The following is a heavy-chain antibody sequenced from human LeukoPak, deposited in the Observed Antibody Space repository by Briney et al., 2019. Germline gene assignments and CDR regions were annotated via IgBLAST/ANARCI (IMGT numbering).Heavy chain of an antibody. Sequence: GGSLRLSCSPSGYSFSIYPMHWVRQAPGKGLEYVSAITINGASTYYTDSVKGRFTISRDNAKNSLSLEMNSLREEDTAVYYWARDYCCMDVWGQGTTVTVFS. CDR3: ARDYCCMDV. CDR1: GYSFSIYP. V-gene: IGHV3-64*04. CDR2: ITINGAST. J-gene: IGHJ6*02.